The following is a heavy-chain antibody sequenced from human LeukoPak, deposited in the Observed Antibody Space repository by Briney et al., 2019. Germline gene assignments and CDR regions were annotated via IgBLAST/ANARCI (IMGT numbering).Heavy chain of an antibody. D-gene: IGHD6-19*01. V-gene: IGHV1-2*02. Sequence: ASVKVSCKASGYTFSDYYIHWVRQAPGQGLEWMGWFNPNSGGTNFVQKFQGRVTVTRDTSISTVYMELSRLRSDDTAVYYCARDPSYSSGWGSFDYWGQGTLVTVSS. CDR3: ARDPSYSSGWGSFDY. CDR2: FNPNSGGT. CDR1: GYTFSDYY. J-gene: IGHJ4*02.